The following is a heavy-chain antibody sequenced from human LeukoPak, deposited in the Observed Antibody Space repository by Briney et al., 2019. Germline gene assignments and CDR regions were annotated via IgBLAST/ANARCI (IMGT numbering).Heavy chain of an antibody. Sequence: SETLSLTCTVSAYSISSGYYWGWIRQPPGKGLEWIGSLSHSGSTYYNPSLKSRVTISVDTSKNQFSLKLSSVTAADTAVYYCASPGIAVAGTSTIYASDAFDIWGQGTMVTVSS. D-gene: IGHD6-19*01. CDR3: ASPGIAVAGTSTIYASDAFDI. J-gene: IGHJ3*02. CDR2: LSHSGST. V-gene: IGHV4-38-2*02. CDR1: AYSISSGYY.